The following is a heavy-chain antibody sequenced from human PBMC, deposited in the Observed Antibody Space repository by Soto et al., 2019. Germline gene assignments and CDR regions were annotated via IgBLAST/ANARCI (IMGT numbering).Heavy chain of an antibody. CDR1: GFTFSSYA. CDR2: ISGSGGGT. CDR3: AKDKTYRTSEFDY. V-gene: IGHV3-23*01. D-gene: IGHD6-6*01. J-gene: IGHJ4*02. Sequence: GGSLRLSCAASGFTFSSYAMSWVRQAPGKGLEWVSAISGSGGGTYYADSVKGRFTISRDNSKNTLYLQMNSLRAEDTAVYYCAKDKTYRTSEFDYWGQGTLVTVSS.